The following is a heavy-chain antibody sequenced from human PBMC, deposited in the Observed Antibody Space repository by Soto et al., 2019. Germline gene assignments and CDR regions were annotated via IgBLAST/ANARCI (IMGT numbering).Heavy chain of an antibody. CDR1: GGSISSRDW. D-gene: IGHD2-15*01. CDR2: IFHSGSA. J-gene: IGHJ6*02. CDR3: ATVGYCSGGRCYPSYYAMDV. V-gene: IGHV4-4*02. Sequence: ERLSRTCTVSGGSISSRDWWSWVRQPPGKGLEWIGKIFHSGSANYNPSLKSRVIISVDKSKNQFSLRLTSVTAAATAVYYCATVGYCSGGRCYPSYYAMDVWGQGTTVTVSS.